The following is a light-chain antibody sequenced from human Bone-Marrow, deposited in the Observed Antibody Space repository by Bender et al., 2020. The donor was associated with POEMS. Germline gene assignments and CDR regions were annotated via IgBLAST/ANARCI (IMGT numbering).Light chain of an antibody. J-gene: IGLJ3*02. CDR1: SSDVGSYNL. Sequence: QSALTQPASVSGSPGQSITISCTGTSSDVGSYNLVSWYQQHPGKAPKLMIYAVTKRPSGVPDRFSGSKSGTSASLAISGLQSEDEADFYCCSYADNSVWVFGGGTKLTVL. CDR2: AVT. CDR3: CSYADNSVWV. V-gene: IGLV2-23*02.